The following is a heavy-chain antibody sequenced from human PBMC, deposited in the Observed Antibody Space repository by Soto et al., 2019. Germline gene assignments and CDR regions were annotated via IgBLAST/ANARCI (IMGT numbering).Heavy chain of an antibody. Sequence: SVKVSCKASGGTFSSYAISWVRQAPGQGLEWMGGIIPIFGTANYAQKFQGRVTITADESTSTAYMELSSLRSEDTAVYYCARQYYDSSGYYLNFDYWGQGTLVTVSS. CDR2: IIPIFGTA. J-gene: IGHJ4*02. CDR1: GGTFSSYA. D-gene: IGHD3-22*01. V-gene: IGHV1-69*13. CDR3: ARQYYDSSGYYLNFDY.